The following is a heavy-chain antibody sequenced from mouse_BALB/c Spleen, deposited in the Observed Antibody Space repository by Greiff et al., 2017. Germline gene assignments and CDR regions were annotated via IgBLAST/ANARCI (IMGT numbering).Heavy chain of an antibody. CDR3: ARVYYGNYEDFDY. J-gene: IGHJ2*01. Sequence: EVQLQQSGPELVKPGASVKISCKASGYSFTGYYMHWVKQSHVKSLEWIGRINPYNGATSYNQNFKDKASLTVDKSSSTAYMELHSLTSEDSAVYYCARVYYGNYEDFDYWGQGTTLTVSS. D-gene: IGHD2-1*01. V-gene: IGHV1-31*01. CDR2: INPYNGAT. CDR1: GYSFTGYY.